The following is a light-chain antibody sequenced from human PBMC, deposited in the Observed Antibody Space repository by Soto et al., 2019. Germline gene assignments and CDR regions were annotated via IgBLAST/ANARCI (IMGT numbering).Light chain of an antibody. CDR1: TSDIGTNA. CDR3: ATWHDSFYV. J-gene: IGLJ1*01. V-gene: IGLV1-44*01. CDR2: TNN. Sequence: QSVLTQPPSASGTPEQRVTVSCSGSTSDIGTNAVNWFQHLPGTAPRLLIYTNNQRPSGVPDRFSGSKSGTSASLAISGLQSEEEATYYCATWHDSFYVFGTGTKLTVL.